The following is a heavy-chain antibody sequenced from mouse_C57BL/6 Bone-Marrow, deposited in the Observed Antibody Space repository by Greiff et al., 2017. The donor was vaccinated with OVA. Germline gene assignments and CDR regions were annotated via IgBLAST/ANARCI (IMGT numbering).Heavy chain of an antibody. V-gene: IGHV1-26*01. J-gene: IGHJ1*03. CDR1: GYTFTDYY. CDR3: AFYDYDNWYFDV. CDR2: INPNNGGT. Sequence: VQLQQSGPELVKPGASVKISCKASGYTFTDYYMNWVKQSHGKSLEWIGDINPNNGGTSYNQKFKGKATLTVDKSSSTAYMELRSLTSEDSAVYYCAFYDYDNWYFDVWGTGTTVTVSS. D-gene: IGHD2-4*01.